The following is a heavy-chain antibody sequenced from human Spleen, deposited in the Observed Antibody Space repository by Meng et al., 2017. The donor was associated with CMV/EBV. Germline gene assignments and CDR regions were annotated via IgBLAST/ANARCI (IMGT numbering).Heavy chain of an antibody. D-gene: IGHD6-25*01. CDR1: GFTFSSHW. Sequence: GESLKISCAASGFTFSSHWMSWVRQAPGKGLEWVANIKQDGSEKHYVDSVKGRFTISRDNAKNSLYLQMNSLRAEDTAVYYCARKPSGWWFDPWGQGTLVTVSS. CDR3: ARKPSGWWFDP. V-gene: IGHV3-7*01. CDR2: IKQDGSEK. J-gene: IGHJ5*02.